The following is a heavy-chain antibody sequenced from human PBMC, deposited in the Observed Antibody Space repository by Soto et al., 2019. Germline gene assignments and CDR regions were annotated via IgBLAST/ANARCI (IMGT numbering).Heavy chain of an antibody. J-gene: IGHJ5*01. CDR3: AGGSGWLTDS. Sequence: EVQLVESGGGLVQPGGSLRLSCAASGFTFSGFWMNWVRQAPGNGLEWVANIKQDGSETYYVDSLKGRFTISRDNAKNSLYLQMNNLRGEDTAVYCCAGGSGWLTDSWGQGTLVTVSS. CDR2: IKQDGSET. CDR1: GFTFSGFW. V-gene: IGHV3-7*04. D-gene: IGHD6-19*01.